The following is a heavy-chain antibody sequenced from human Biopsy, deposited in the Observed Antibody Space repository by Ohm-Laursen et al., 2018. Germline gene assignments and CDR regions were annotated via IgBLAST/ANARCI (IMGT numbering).Heavy chain of an antibody. CDR3: ARDSTINTVTTADY. D-gene: IGHD4-11*01. V-gene: IGHV3-33*08. Sequence: SLRLSCAASGFNFRDYNMNWIRQAPGKGLEWLAVIWYDGSNKYYGDSVQGRFTISRDNSKNTVYLQMNSLRAEDTAIYYCARDSTINTVTTADYWGQGTLVTVSS. CDR2: IWYDGSNK. CDR1: GFNFRDYN. J-gene: IGHJ4*02.